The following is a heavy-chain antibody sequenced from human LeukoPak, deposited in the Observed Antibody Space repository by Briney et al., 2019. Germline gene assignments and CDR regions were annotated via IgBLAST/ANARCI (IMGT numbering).Heavy chain of an antibody. Sequence: NPGGSLRLSCAASGFTFSSAWMTWVRQAPGKGLEWVGRIKSKTDGGTTEFAAPVKGSFTISRDDSKNTLFLQMNSLKTEDTAVYYCTTALTHNFDYWGQGTLVTVSS. CDR1: GFTFSSAW. CDR2: IKSKTDGGTT. J-gene: IGHJ4*02. V-gene: IGHV3-15*01. CDR3: TTALTHNFDY.